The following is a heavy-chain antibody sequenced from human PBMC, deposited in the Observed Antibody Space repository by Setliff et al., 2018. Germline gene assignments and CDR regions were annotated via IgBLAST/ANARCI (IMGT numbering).Heavy chain of an antibody. D-gene: IGHD3-22*01. Sequence: SETLSLTCTVSGGSTSSSSYYWGWIRQPPGKGLEWIGSIYYSGSTYYNPSLKSRVTISVDTSKNQFSLKLSSVTAADTAVYYCARDSLDRDTYDYDSSGYSSAFDIWGQGTMVTVSS. CDR2: IYYSGST. CDR3: ARDSLDRDTYDYDSSGYSSAFDI. CDR1: GGSTSSSSYY. J-gene: IGHJ3*02. V-gene: IGHV4-39*07.